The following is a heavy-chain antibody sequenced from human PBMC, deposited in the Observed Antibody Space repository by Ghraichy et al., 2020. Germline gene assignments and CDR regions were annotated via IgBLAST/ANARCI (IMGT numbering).Heavy chain of an antibody. CDR2: LSGSADTT. J-gene: IGHJ4*02. D-gene: IGHD2-2*01. CDR3: AKPILPVAINYYFDY. CDR1: GFTFSSYA. Sequence: GESLNISCAASGFTFSSYAMSWVRQAPGKGLEWVSSLSGSADTTYYADSVKGRFTISRDNSKNTLYLQMSNLRAEDTAIYYCAKPILPVAINYYFDYWGQGTLVTVSS. V-gene: IGHV3-23*01.